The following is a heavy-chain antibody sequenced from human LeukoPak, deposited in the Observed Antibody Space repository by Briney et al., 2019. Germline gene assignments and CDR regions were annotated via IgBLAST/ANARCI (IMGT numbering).Heavy chain of an antibody. Sequence: ASVKVSCKASGYTFTSYYMHWVRQAPGQGLEWMGIINPSGGSTSYAQKFQGRVTMTRDTSTSTVYMELSSLRSEDTAVYYCARVGSSGWVGYDAFDIWGQGTMVTVSS. CDR3: ARVGSSGWVGYDAFDI. CDR1: GYTFTSYY. CDR2: INPSGGST. J-gene: IGHJ3*02. V-gene: IGHV1-46*01. D-gene: IGHD6-19*01.